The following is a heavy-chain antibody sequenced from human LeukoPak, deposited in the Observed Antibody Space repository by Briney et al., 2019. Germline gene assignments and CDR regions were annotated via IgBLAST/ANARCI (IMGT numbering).Heavy chain of an antibody. CDR3: ARHMDGYNYYDY. D-gene: IGHD5-24*01. V-gene: IGHV4-39*01. J-gene: IGHJ4*01. CDR2: IYYSGST. Sequence: SETLSLTCTVSGGSLSSSSYYWGWIRQPPGKGLEWIGSIYYSGSTYYNPSLKSRVTISVDTSKNQFSLKLSSVTAADTAVYYCARHMDGYNYYDYWGQGTLVTVSS. CDR1: GGSLSSSSYY.